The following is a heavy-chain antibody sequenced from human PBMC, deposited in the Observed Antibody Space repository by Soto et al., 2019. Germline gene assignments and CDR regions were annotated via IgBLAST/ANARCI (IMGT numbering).Heavy chain of an antibody. CDR3: AGHRDCGGGSCDFNY. CDR1: GGSISTSAYY. V-gene: IGHV4-39*01. D-gene: IGHD2-15*01. CDR2: IYYSGIT. J-gene: IGHJ4*02. Sequence: SETLSLTCTVSGGSISTSAYYWSWIRQSPGKGLGGVATIYYSGITGYDPSLRSRVTVSVETARNELSLGLSAVTAADTAVFYGAGHRDCGGGSCDFNYGGQGAVVTASS.